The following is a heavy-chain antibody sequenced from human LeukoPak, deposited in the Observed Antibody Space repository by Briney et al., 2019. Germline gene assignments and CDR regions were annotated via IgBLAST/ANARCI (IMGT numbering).Heavy chain of an antibody. CDR1: GGSISSSSYY. V-gene: IGHV4-39*07. CDR3: ASMVVRKRPFDP. CDR2: IYYSGST. J-gene: IGHJ5*02. D-gene: IGHD2-15*01. Sequence: SETLSLTCTVSGGSISSSSYYWGWIRQPPGKGLEWIGSIYYSGSTYYNPSLKSRVTISVDTSKNQFSLKLSSVTAADTAVYYCASMVVRKRPFDPWGQGTLVTVSS.